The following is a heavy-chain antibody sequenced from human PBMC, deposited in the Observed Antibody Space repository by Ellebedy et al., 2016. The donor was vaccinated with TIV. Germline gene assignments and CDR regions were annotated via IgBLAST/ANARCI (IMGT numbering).Heavy chain of an antibody. CDR1: GGSTSSSEYS. Sequence: MPSETLSLTCTLAGGSTSSSEYSCCWILQPPGKGLEWIGYIYYSGSTYYNPSLKSRVTISVDTAKNQFSLKLTSVTAADTAVYYCARYNGPGGWFDPWGQGTLVTVSS. V-gene: IGHV4-30-4*01. D-gene: IGHD2-8*01. CDR2: IYYSGST. CDR3: ARYNGPGGWFDP. J-gene: IGHJ5*02.